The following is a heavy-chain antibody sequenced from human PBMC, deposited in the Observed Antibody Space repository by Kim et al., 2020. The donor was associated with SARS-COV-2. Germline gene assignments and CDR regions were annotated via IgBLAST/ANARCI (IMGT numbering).Heavy chain of an antibody. J-gene: IGHJ4*02. Sequence: YYADAVKGRIPNSRDNSKNTLYLQMNSLRAEETAVYYCARITSPGGLVDYWGQGSLVTVSS. V-gene: IGHV3-30*07. D-gene: IGHD3-16*01. CDR3: ARITSPGGLVDY.